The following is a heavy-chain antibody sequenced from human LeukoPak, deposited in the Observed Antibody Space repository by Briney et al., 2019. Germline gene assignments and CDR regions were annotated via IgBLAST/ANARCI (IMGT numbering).Heavy chain of an antibody. Sequence: GRSLRLSCAASGFTVDECVILWVHPPPGKGLEWVSRISWNNDTIGYADSVKGRFTSSSDYARNSLYLQLKSLRREDTALCYCAKSKSPGSYYLPLDYWGQGTLVTVSS. V-gene: IGHV3-9*01. CDR1: GFTVDECV. D-gene: IGHD1-26*01. J-gene: IGHJ4*02. CDR2: ISWNNDTI. CDR3: AKSKSPGSYYLPLDY.